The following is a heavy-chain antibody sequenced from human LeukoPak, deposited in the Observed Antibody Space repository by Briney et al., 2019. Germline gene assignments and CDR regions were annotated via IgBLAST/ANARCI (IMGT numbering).Heavy chain of an antibody. D-gene: IGHD5-18*01. CDR2: INHSGST. Sequence: RSETVSLTCAVYGGSFSGYYWSWTRQPPGKGLEWIGEINHSGSTNYNPSLKSRVTISVDTSKNQFSLKLSSVTAADTAVYYCARTAGWSHGFDYWGQG. CDR1: GGSFSGYY. V-gene: IGHV4-34*01. CDR3: ARTAGWSHGFDY. J-gene: IGHJ4*02.